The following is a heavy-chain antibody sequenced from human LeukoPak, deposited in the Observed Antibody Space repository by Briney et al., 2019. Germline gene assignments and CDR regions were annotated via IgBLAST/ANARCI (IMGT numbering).Heavy chain of an antibody. V-gene: IGHV3-48*03. J-gene: IGHJ4*02. Sequence: GGSLRLSCAASGFTFSSYEMNWVRQAPGKGLEWVSYITGSGSHINYADSVKGRFTISRDNAKNSLYLQMNSLRAEDTAVYYCARRHYDFLTGYRDFDYWGQGTLVTVSS. CDR2: ITGSGSHI. CDR3: ARRHYDFLTGYRDFDY. D-gene: IGHD3-9*01. CDR1: GFTFSSYE.